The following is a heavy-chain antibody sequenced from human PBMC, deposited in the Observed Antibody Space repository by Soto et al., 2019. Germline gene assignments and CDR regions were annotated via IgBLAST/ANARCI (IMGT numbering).Heavy chain of an antibody. D-gene: IGHD1-26*01. CDR2: ISGSGGST. V-gene: IGHV3-23*01. CDR3: ARRGSGSYYDY. CDR1: GFTFSSYA. Sequence: EVQLLESGGGLVQPGGSLRLSCAASGFTFSSYAMRWVRQAPVKGLEWVSAISGSGGSTYYADSVKGRFTISRDNSKNTLYLQMNSLRAEVTAVYYCARRGSGSYYDYCGQGTLVTVSS. J-gene: IGHJ4*02.